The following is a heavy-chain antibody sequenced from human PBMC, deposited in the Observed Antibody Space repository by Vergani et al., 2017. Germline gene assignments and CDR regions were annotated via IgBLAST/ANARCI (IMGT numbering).Heavy chain of an antibody. CDR1: GFTFSSYW. CDR3: ARNIVVVPAAIPPNDAFDI. CDR2: IKQDGSEK. D-gene: IGHD2-2*02. Sequence: EVQLVESGGGLVQPGGSLRLSCAASGFTFSSYWMSWVRQAPGKGLEWVANIKQDGSEKYYVDSVKGRFTISRDNAKNSLYLQMKSLRAEDTAVYYCARNIVVVPAAIPPNDAFDIWGQGTMVTVSS. V-gene: IGHV3-7*03. J-gene: IGHJ3*02.